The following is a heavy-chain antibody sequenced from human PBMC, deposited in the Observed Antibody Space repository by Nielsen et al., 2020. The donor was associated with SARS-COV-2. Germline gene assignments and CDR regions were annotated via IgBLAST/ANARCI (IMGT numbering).Heavy chain of an antibody. D-gene: IGHD2-15*01. V-gene: IGHV1-69*01. Sequence: WVRQAPGQGLEWMGGIIPMFGTANYAQKFQGRVTITADESTSTAYMEVSSLRSEDTAVYYCARGPTANKDIVVVVAPFDYWGQGTLVTVSS. CDR2: IIPMFGTA. J-gene: IGHJ4*02. CDR3: ARGPTANKDIVVVVAPFDY.